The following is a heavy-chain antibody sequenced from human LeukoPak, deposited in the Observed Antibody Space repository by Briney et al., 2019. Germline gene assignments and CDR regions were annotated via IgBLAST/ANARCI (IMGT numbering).Heavy chain of an antibody. CDR3: ARVGRGYSYGN. V-gene: IGHV4-34*01. J-gene: IGHJ4*02. CDR2: INHSGST. CDR1: GGSFSGYY. Sequence: SETLSLTCAVYGGSFSGYYWSWIRQPPGKGLEWIGEINHSGSTNYNPSLKSRVTISVDTSKSQFSLKLSSVTAADTAVYYCARVGRGYSYGNWGQGTLVTVSS. D-gene: IGHD5-18*01.